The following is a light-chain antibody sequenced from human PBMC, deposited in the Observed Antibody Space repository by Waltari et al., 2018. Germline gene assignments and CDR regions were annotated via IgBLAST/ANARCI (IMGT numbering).Light chain of an antibody. Sequence: QSALTQPASVSGSPGQSITVSCTGTSSDVGAYHYVSWYQQHPRKAPRLIIYNVNSRPSGVSPRFAGSKSDNTASLTISGLQAEDEADYYCASYTKTSTLVFGGGTKLTVL. J-gene: IGLJ2*01. V-gene: IGLV2-14*03. CDR2: NVN. CDR3: ASYTKTSTLV. CDR1: SSDVGAYHY.